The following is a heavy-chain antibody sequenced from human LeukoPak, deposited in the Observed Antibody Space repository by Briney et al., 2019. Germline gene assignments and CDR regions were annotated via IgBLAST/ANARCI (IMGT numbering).Heavy chain of an antibody. Sequence: GESLKISCKVNGYDFSDYWIGWVRQMPGKGLEWMRIIYPGDSDTGYSPSFQGHVTMSVDKSTGTAHLQWRSLRASDTAIYYCARQDASGSRCFDYWGQGTLVTVSS. CDR3: ARQDASGSRCFDY. J-gene: IGHJ4*02. CDR1: GYDFSDYW. V-gene: IGHV5-51*01. CDR2: IYPGDSDT. D-gene: IGHD3-10*01.